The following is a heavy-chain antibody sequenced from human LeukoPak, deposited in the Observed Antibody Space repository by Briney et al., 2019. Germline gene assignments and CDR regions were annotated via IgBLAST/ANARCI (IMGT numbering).Heavy chain of an antibody. CDR2: ISYDGSNK. J-gene: IGHJ5*02. CDR3: AREQLLWFGELLPRGWFDP. Sequence: GRSLRLSGAASGFTFSSYAMHWVRQAPGKGLEWVAVISYDGSNKYYADSVKGRFTISRDNSKNTLYLQMNSLRAEDTAVYYCAREQLLWFGELLPRGWFDPWGQGTLVTVSS. V-gene: IGHV3-30-3*01. CDR1: GFTFSSYA. D-gene: IGHD3-10*01.